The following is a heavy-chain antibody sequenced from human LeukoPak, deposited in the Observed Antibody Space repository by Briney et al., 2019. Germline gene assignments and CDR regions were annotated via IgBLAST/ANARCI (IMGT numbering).Heavy chain of an antibody. CDR3: AKDPTTGTTPNWFDP. V-gene: IGHV3-23*01. Sequence: GGSLRLSCAASGFSFSSYAMSWVRQAPGKGLEWVSVVSGSGSSTYYADSVKGRFTISRDNSKNTLYLQMNSLRAEDTAIYYCAKDPTTGTTPNWFDPWGQGTLVTVSS. CDR2: VSGSGSST. J-gene: IGHJ5*02. D-gene: IGHD1-1*01. CDR1: GFSFSSYA.